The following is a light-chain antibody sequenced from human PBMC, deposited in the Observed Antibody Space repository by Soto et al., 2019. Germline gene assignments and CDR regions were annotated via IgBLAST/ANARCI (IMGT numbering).Light chain of an antibody. J-gene: IGKJ5*01. CDR2: DAS. V-gene: IGKV1-5*01. Sequence: DSYKSLSRATLSASVGDRVTMGWRASQSISSWLAWYQQKPGKAPKLLIYDASSLESGVPSRFSVIGSGTESTLTIRSMQHDDFATDDCQQYNTIGTFGQGTRLDIK. CDR1: QSISSW. CDR3: QQYNTIGT.